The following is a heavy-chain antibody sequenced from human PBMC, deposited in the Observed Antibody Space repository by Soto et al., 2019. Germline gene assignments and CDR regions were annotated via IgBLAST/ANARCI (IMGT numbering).Heavy chain of an antibody. CDR3: ARGGYCSSTSCYIIDY. CDR2: IIPIFGTA. Sequence: ASVQVSCKASGGTFSSYAISWVRQAPGQGLEWMGGIIPIFGTANYAQKFQGRVTITADESTSTAYMELSSLRSEDTAVYYCARGGYCSSTSCYIIDYWGQGTLVTVSS. J-gene: IGHJ4*02. CDR1: GGTFSSYA. D-gene: IGHD2-2*02. V-gene: IGHV1-69*13.